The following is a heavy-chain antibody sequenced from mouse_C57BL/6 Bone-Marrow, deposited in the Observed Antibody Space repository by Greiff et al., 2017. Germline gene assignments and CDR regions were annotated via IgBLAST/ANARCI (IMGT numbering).Heavy chain of an antibody. CDR2: IYPGSGNT. Sequence: VQLQQSGAELVRPGASVKLSCKASGYTFTDYYINWVKQRPGQGLEWIARIYPGSGNTYYNEKFKGKATLTAEKSSSTAYMQLSSLTSEDSAVYFCARGSITTVAARGYAMDYWGQGTSVTVSS. CDR1: GYTFTDYY. V-gene: IGHV1-76*01. CDR3: ARGSITTVAARGYAMDY. D-gene: IGHD1-1*01. J-gene: IGHJ4*01.